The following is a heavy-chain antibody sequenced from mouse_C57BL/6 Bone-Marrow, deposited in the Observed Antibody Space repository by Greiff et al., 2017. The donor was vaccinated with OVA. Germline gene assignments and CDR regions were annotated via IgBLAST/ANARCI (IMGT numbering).Heavy chain of an antibody. Sequence: VQLQQSGPELARPWASVKISCQAFYTFSRRVHFAIRDTNYWMQWVNQWPGQGLDWLGALYPGNGDTSYNQKVKGKATLTADKSSSTAYMQLSSLTSEDSAVYYCAGYGSYWYFDVWGTGTTVTVSS. D-gene: IGHD1-1*01. CDR3: SEDSAVYYCAGYGSYWYFDV. CDR2: GQGLDWLG. CDR1: YTFSRRVH. J-gene: IGHJ1*03. V-gene: IGHV1-87*01.